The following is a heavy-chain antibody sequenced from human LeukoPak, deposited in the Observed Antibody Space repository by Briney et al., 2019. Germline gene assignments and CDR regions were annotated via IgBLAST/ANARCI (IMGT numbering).Heavy chain of an antibody. CDR2: IRSKANSYAT. CDR3: IKTDKRGALDY. J-gene: IGHJ4*02. V-gene: IGHV3-73*01. CDR1: GFTFSGSA. D-gene: IGHD3-9*01. Sequence: GGSLKLSCAASGFTFSGSAMHWVRQASGKGLEWVGRIRSKANSYATAYAASVKGRFTISRDDTKNTAYLQMNSLKTEDTAVYYCIKTDKRGALDYWGQGTLVTVSS.